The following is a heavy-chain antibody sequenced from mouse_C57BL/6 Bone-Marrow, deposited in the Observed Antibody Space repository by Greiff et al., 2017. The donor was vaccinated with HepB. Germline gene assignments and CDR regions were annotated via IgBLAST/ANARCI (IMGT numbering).Heavy chain of an antibody. CDR2: IYPGSGNT. CDR3: ARSGPWFAY. CDR1: GYTFTDYY. J-gene: IGHJ3*01. V-gene: IGHV1-76*01. D-gene: IGHD3-2*02. Sequence: VKLMESGAELVRPGASVKLSCKASGYTFTDYYINWVKQRPGQGLEWIARIYPGSGNTYYNEKFKGKATLTAEKSSSTAYMQLSSLTSEDSAVYFCARSGPWFAYWGQGTLVTVSA.